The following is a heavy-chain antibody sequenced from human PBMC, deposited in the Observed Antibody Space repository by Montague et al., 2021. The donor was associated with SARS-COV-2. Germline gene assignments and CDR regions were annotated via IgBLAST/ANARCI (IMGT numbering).Heavy chain of an antibody. V-gene: IGHV4-59*01. CDR3: ARVARYCTNGVCQTYYYYGLDV. D-gene: IGHD2-8*01. CDR2: MYYSGST. Sequence: SETLSLTCIVSGGSTNYYYYCWIRQSPGKGLEWIGYMYYSGSTNXNPSLKSRVTMSIDRSKNQFSLKLRSVTAADTAVYYCARVARYCTNGVCQTYYYYGLDVWGQGTMVTVSS. CDR1: GGSTNYYY. J-gene: IGHJ6*02.